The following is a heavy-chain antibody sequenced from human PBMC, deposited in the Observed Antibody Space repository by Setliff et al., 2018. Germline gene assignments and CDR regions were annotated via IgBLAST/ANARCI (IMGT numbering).Heavy chain of an antibody. CDR3: AREARMGCFDY. CDR2: ISTSSGTI. Sequence: PGGSLRLSCAASGFTFSDYNMNWVRQAPGKGLEWLSYISTSSGTIFYADSVKGRFTISRDSGKSSVFLQMNSLRGEDTAVYYCAREARMGCFDYWGQGTPVTVSS. J-gene: IGHJ4*02. D-gene: IGHD6-19*01. CDR1: GFTFSDYN. V-gene: IGHV3-48*01.